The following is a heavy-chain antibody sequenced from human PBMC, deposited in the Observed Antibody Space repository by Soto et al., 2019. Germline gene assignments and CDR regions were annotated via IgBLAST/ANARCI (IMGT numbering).Heavy chain of an antibody. D-gene: IGHD1-7*01. CDR1: GYRFTSYW. CDR2: IDPSDSYT. J-gene: IGHJ5*02. Sequence: GESLKSSCNGSGYRFTSYWISWVRQMPRKGLEWMGRIDPSDSYTNYNPSFQGHVTISADKSISTAYLQWSSLKASDTAMYYCARNPPLITGTSEPNWFDPWGQGTLVTVSS. CDR3: ARNPPLITGTSEPNWFDP. V-gene: IGHV5-10-1*01.